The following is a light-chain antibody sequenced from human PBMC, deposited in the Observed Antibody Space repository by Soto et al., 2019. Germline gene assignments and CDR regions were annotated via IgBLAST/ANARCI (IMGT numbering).Light chain of an antibody. CDR2: KAS. CDR3: QHYNSYSEA. Sequence: MTQSPLSLPVTPGEPASISCRSSQSLLHSNGYNYLALYQQKPGKAPKLLIYKASTLKSGVPSRFSGSGSGTEFTLTISSLQPDDFATYYCQHYNSYSEAFGQGTKVDIK. V-gene: IGKV1-5*03. J-gene: IGKJ1*01. CDR1: QSLLHSNGYNY.